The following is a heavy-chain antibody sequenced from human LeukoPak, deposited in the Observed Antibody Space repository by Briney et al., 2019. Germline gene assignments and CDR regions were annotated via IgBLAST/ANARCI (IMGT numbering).Heavy chain of an antibody. Sequence: GATVKISCKAFGYTFTDYYIHWVKEAPGKGLEWMGRVDPEDGETTYAEKFQGRVTITADTSTDTAYMELNNLRSEDTAVYYCATVTTFDPWGQGTPVTVSP. CDR2: VDPEDGET. J-gene: IGHJ5*02. V-gene: IGHV1-69-2*01. D-gene: IGHD4-17*01. CDR3: ATVTTFDP. CDR1: GYTFTDYY.